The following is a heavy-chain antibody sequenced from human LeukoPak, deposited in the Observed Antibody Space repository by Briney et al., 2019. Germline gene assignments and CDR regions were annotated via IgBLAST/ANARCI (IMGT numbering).Heavy chain of an antibody. V-gene: IGHV4-59*12. CDR3: ARQTSIAARGHFDY. Sequence: PSEPLSLTCNVSGGSISSYYWSWIRQPPGKGLEWIGHINYSGSTKYNPSLKSRVTKSIDTSKNQFSLKLTSVTAADTAVYYCARQTSIAARGHFDYWGQGTLVPVSA. J-gene: IGHJ4*02. CDR2: INYSGST. D-gene: IGHD6-6*01. CDR1: GGSISSYY.